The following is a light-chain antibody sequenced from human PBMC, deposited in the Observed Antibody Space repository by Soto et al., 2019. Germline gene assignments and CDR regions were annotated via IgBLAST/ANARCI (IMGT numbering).Light chain of an antibody. J-gene: IGKJ1*01. Sequence: IQSPPSPSSLSASVVDRDTITCRASQSISSYLNWYQQKPGKAPKLLIYAASSLQSGVPSRFSGSGSGTDFTLTISSLQPEDFATYYCQQSYSTPQTCGQGTKG. V-gene: IGKV1-39*01. CDR2: AAS. CDR3: QQSYSTPQT. CDR1: QSISSY.